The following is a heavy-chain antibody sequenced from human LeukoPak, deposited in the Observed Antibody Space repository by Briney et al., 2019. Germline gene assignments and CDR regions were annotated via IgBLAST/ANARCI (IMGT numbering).Heavy chain of an antibody. J-gene: IGHJ4*02. Sequence: PGGSLRLSCAASGFNFKNYGMHWVRQAPGKGLEWVAALWYDGSHEYYADSVKGRFTISRDNFKNTLFVEMNGLRAGDTAIYYCAKDAGDFGDSYFDHWGQGTRVTVSS. CDR1: GFNFKNYG. CDR2: LWYDGSHE. CDR3: AKDAGDFGDSYFDH. V-gene: IGHV3-33*06. D-gene: IGHD4-17*01.